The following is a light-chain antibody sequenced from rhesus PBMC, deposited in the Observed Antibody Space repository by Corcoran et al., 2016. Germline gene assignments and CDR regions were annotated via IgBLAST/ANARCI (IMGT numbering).Light chain of an antibody. V-gene: IGKV1-74*01. J-gene: IGKJ1*01. CDR2: KAS. CDR3: QHNYGTPRT. Sequence: DIQMTQSPSSLSASVGDRVTITCRTSENVNNYLNWYQQTPGKAPKLLIYKASTLQSGVPSRFSGCGSGTDYTFTISSLQSEDVATYYCQHNYGTPRTFGQGTKVEIK. CDR1: ENVNNY.